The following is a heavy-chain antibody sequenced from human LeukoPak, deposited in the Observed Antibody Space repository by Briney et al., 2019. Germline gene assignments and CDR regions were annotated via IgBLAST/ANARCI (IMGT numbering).Heavy chain of an antibody. V-gene: IGHV1-46*01. Sequence: GASVKVSCKAFGYTFTSNYMHWVRQAPGQGPEWMGVISPSGGSTTYAQKFQGRVTLTRDMSTSTDYLELSSLRSDDTAVYYCARSYDSSGYYYFAYWGQGTLVTVSS. CDR3: ARSYDSSGYYYFAY. D-gene: IGHD3-22*01. J-gene: IGHJ4*02. CDR1: GYTFTSNY. CDR2: ISPSGGST.